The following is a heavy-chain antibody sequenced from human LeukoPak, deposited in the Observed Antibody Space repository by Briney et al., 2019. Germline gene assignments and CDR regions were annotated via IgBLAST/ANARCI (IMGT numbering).Heavy chain of an antibody. Sequence: PGGSLRLSCATYGFTFTSYSMNWVRQALGKGLEWVSPIGPSGGSIFYADSLKGRISISRDNAQNSLHLQLSSLRADDTAVYYCARLAGSRPPWYLDLWGRGTLVTVSS. CDR1: GFTFTSYS. CDR2: IGPSGGSI. CDR3: ARLAGSRPPWYLDL. D-gene: IGHD6-19*01. J-gene: IGHJ2*01. V-gene: IGHV3-21*04.